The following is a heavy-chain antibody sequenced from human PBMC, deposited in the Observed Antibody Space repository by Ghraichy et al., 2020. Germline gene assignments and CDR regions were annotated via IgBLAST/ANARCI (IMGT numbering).Heavy chain of an antibody. V-gene: IGHV3-23*05. CDR2: IDTSDNFI. Sequence: GGSLRLSCAASGFTFSAHSMGWVRQAPGKGLQWVSIIDTSDNFIYYADSVKGRFTISRDNSKNTLYLEVSSLRAEDTAIYYCAKGATCCGAPYSYFDLWGQGTLVTVAS. CDR3: AKGATCCGAPYSYFDL. D-gene: IGHD2-15*01. J-gene: IGHJ4*02. CDR1: GFTFSAHS.